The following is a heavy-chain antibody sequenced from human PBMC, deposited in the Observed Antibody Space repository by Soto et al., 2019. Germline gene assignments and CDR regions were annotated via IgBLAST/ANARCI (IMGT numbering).Heavy chain of an antibody. D-gene: IGHD3-9*01. CDR2: RSYDGSNK. CDR1: GFTFSSYG. V-gene: IGHV3-30*18. CDR3: AKDRYPAVYYDILTGHPGLFDY. J-gene: IGHJ4*02. Sequence: GGSLRLSCAASGFTFSSYGMHWVRQAPGKGLEWVAVRSYDGSNKYYADSVKGRFTISRDNSKNTPYLQMNSLRAEDTAVYYCAKDRYPAVYYDILTGHPGLFDYWGQGTLVTVSS.